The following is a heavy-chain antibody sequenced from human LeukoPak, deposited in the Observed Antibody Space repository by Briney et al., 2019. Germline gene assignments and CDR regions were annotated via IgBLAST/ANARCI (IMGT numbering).Heavy chain of an antibody. J-gene: IGHJ4*02. D-gene: IGHD3-16*01. CDR2: INQDGGTR. CDR1: GFTFSSTW. CDR3: ARDMKGNLDY. Sequence: GGSLRLSCAASGFTFSSTWMAWVRQAPGKGLEWVANINQDGGTRQYADSVRGRFTISRDNAKNSLYLEMNSLRAEDTGLYHCARDMKGNLDYWGQGTLVTVSS. V-gene: IGHV3-7*01.